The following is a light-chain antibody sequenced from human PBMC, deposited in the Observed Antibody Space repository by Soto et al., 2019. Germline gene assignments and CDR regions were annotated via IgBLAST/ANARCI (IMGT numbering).Light chain of an antibody. CDR3: QSYDSSLSGSV. V-gene: IGLV1-40*01. Sequence: QPVLTQPPSVSGAPGQRVTISCTGTSSNIGAGYDVHWYRHLPGTAPKLLIYGNNNRPSGVPDRFSGSKSGSSASLAITGLQAEDEADYYCQSYDSSLSGSVFGGGTKVTVL. CDR2: GNN. J-gene: IGLJ3*02. CDR1: SSNIGAGYD.